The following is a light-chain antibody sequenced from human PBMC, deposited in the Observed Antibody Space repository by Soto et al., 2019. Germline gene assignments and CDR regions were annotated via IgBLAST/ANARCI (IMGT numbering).Light chain of an antibody. V-gene: IGKV3-20*01. CDR2: GAS. CDR3: QQYGSSPQT. J-gene: IGKJ1*01. Sequence: EIVLTQSPGTLSLSPGEGATLSCRGSQSVSSTYLAWYQQKAGQAPRLLIYGASSRATGIPDRFSGSGSGTDFTLTISRLEPGDFAVYYCQQYGSSPQTFGQGTKVDIK. CDR1: QSVSSTY.